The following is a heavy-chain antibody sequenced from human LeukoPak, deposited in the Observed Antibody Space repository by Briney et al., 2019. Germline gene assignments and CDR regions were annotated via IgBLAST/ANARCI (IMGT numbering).Heavy chain of an antibody. J-gene: IGHJ4*02. CDR2: ISSSSSYI. CDR1: GFTVSSNY. Sequence: PGGSLRLSCAASGFTVSSNYMSWVRQAPGKGLEWVSSISSSSSYIYYADSVKGRFTISRDNAKNSLYLQMNSLRAEDTAVYYCARDRVIDIVATIALDYWGQGTLVTVSS. CDR3: ARDRVIDIVATIALDY. V-gene: IGHV3-21*01. D-gene: IGHD5-12*01.